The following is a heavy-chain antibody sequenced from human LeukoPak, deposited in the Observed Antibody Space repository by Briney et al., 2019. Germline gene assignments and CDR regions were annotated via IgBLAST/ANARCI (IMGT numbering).Heavy chain of an antibody. Sequence: GGSLRLSCAASGFTFSSYAMHWVRQAPGKGLEWVAVISYDGSNKYYADSVKGRFTISRDNSKNTLYLQMNSLRAEDTAVYYCARDLDYYDSSGYYAYWGQGTLVTASS. J-gene: IGHJ4*02. CDR3: ARDLDYYDSSGYYAY. CDR1: GFTFSSYA. V-gene: IGHV3-30-3*01. CDR2: ISYDGSNK. D-gene: IGHD3-22*01.